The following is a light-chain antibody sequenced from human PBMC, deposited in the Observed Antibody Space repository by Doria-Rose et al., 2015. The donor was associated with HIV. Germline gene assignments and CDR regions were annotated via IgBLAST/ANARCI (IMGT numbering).Light chain of an antibody. Sequence: EIVMTQSPGTLSLSPGERATLSCRASQSFSSTYLAWYQQIPGQAPSLLIYDGSTRASGIPDSFSASGSGTDFTLTINRLEPEDFALYYCHQYVSSWSFGQGTKVDI. J-gene: IGKJ1*01. CDR1: QSFSSTY. CDR3: HQYVSSWS. CDR2: DGS. V-gene: IGKV3-20*01.